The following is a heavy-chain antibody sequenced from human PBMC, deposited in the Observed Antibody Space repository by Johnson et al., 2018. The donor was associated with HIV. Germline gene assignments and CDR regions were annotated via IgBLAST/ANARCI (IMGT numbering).Heavy chain of an antibody. CDR2: ISYDGGDK. J-gene: IGHJ3*02. CDR3: AREGALEAYDAFDI. Sequence: QVHLVESGGGVVQPGRSLRLSCAASGFTFSSYAMHWVRQAPAKGLEWVAIISYDGGDKDYADSVKGRFTISRDSSKNTLYLQMNSLRVEDTAVYYCAREGALEAYDAFDIWGQGTMVTVSS. CDR1: GFTFSSYA. V-gene: IGHV3-30*04.